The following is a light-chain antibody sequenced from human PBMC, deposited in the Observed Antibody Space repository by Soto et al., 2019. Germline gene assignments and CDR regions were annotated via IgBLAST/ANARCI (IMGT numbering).Light chain of an antibody. CDR2: GAS. CDR1: QSVSSN. CDR3: PQYNNWPPRGIT. V-gene: IGKV3-15*01. Sequence: EIVMTQSPATLSVSPGERATLSCRASQSVSSNLAWYQQKPGQAPRLLIYGASTRATGIPARFSGSGSGTEFTLTISSLQSEDFAVYYCPQYNNWPPRGITFGGGTKVEIK. J-gene: IGKJ4*01.